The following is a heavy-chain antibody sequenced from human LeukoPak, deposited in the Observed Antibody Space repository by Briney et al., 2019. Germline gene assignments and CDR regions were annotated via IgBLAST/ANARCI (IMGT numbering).Heavy chain of an antibody. J-gene: IGHJ4*02. CDR3: ARETGRETN. D-gene: IGHD1-1*01. V-gene: IGHV1-69*13. CDR1: GGTFSSYA. Sequence: GASVKVSCKASGGTFSSYAISWVRQAPGQGLEWMGGIIPIFGTASYAQKFQGRVTITADESTSTAYMELRSLRSDDTAVYYCARETGRETNWGQGTLVTVSS. CDR2: IIPIFGTA.